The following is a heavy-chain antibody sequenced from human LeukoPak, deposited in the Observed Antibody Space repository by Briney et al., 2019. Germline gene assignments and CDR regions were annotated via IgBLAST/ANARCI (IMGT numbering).Heavy chain of an antibody. J-gene: IGHJ4*02. V-gene: IGHV3-23*01. Sequence: GGSLRLSCAASGFTFSSYAMSWVRQAPGKGLEWVSAISGSGGSTYYADSVKGRFTISRDNSKNTLYLQMNSLRAEDTAVYYCAKDRGYYDSSSPYYFDYWGQGTLVTVSS. CDR2: ISGSGGST. CDR3: AKDRGYYDSSSPYYFDY. CDR1: GFTFSSYA. D-gene: IGHD3-22*01.